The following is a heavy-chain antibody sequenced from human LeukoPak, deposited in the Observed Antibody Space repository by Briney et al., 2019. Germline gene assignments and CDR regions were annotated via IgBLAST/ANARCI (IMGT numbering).Heavy chain of an antibody. J-gene: IGHJ4*02. D-gene: IGHD3-3*01. V-gene: IGHV1-2*02. Sequence: GASVKVSCKASGYTFTRYYMHWVRQAPGQGLEWVGWINPNSGGTNYAQKFQGRVTMTRDTSISTAYMELSRLRSDDTAVYYCARDLGDFWSGYPYWGQGTLVTVSS. CDR3: ARDLGDFWSGYPY. CDR1: GYTFTRYY. CDR2: INPNSGGT.